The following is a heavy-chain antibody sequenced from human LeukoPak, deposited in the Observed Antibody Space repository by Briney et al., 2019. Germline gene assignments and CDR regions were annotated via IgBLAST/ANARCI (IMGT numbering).Heavy chain of an antibody. J-gene: IGHJ4*02. CDR2: IRSKAYGGTT. Sequence: GGSLRLSCTASGFTFGDYAMSWFRQAPGKGLEWVGFIRSKAYGGTTEYAASVKGRFTISRDDSKSIAYLQMNSLKTEDTAVYYCTRVGETGYSGPFDFDYWGQGTLVTVSS. V-gene: IGHV3-49*03. CDR3: TRVGETGYSGPFDFDY. D-gene: IGHD3-9*01. CDR1: GFTFGDYA.